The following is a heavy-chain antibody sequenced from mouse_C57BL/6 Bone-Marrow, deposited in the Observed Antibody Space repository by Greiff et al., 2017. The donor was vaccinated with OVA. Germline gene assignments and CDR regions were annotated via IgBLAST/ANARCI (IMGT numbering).Heavy chain of an antibody. CDR2: SRNKANDYTT. J-gene: IGHJ2*01. V-gene: IGHV7-1*01. D-gene: IGHD4-1*01. CDR3: ARDANWAFDY. Sequence: EVKLMESGGGLVQSGRSLRLSCAPSGFTFSDFYMEWVRQAPGKGLEWIAASRNKANDYTTEYSASVKGRFIVSRDTSQSILYLQMNALRAEDTAIYYCARDANWAFDYWGQGTTLTVSS. CDR1: GFTFSDFY.